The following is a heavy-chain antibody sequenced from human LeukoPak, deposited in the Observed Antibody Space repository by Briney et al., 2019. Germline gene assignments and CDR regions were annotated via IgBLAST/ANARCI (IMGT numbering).Heavy chain of an antibody. Sequence: GGSLRLSCDASGFTFSNYAMHWLRQAPGKGLEWVALISYDATITHYLDSVKGRFTISRDNSKNTVYLQMNSLRGEDSAVYYCARGIAASILLQIDFWGQGTLITVSS. J-gene: IGHJ4*02. D-gene: IGHD2/OR15-2a*01. V-gene: IGHV3-30*03. CDR1: GFTFSNYA. CDR3: ARGIAASILLQIDF. CDR2: ISYDATIT.